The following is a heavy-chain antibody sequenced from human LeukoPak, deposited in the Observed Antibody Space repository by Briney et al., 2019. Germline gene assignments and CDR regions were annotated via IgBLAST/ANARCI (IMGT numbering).Heavy chain of an antibody. V-gene: IGHV3-15*01. CDR3: TTEYSYGLGAYYFDY. CDR2: IKSKTDGGTT. J-gene: IGHJ4*02. D-gene: IGHD5-18*01. CDR1: GFTFSNAW. Sequence: GGSLRLSCAASGFTFSNAWMSWVRQAPGKGLEWVGRIKSKTDGGTTDYAAPVKGRFTISRDDSKNTLHLQMNSLKTEDTAVYYCTTEYSYGLGAYYFDYWGQGTLVTVSS.